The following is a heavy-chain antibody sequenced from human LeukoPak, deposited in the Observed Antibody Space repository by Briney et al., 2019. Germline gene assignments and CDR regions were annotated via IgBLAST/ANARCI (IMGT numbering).Heavy chain of an antibody. Sequence: GGSLRLSCAASGFTFSSYSMNWVRQAPGKGLEWVSSISSSSSYIYYADSVKGRFTISRDNAKNSLYLQMNSLRAEDTAVYYCVTDQFKYGSTWYYFDNWGQGTLVTVSS. CDR1: GFTFSSYS. CDR3: VTDQFKYGSTWYYFDN. J-gene: IGHJ4*02. CDR2: ISSSSSYI. V-gene: IGHV3-21*01. D-gene: IGHD6-13*01.